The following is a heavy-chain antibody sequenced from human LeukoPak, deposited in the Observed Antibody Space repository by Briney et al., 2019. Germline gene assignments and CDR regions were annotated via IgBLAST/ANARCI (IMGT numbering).Heavy chain of an antibody. V-gene: IGHV4-59*08. CDR1: GGSISSYY. CDR2: IYYSGST. D-gene: IGHD6-19*01. Sequence: SETLSFTCTVSGGSISSYYWSWIRQPPGKGLEWIGYIYYSGSTNYNPSLKSRVTISVDTSKNQFSLKLSSVTAADTAVYYCARHSSGWYGFDYWGQGTLVTVSS. J-gene: IGHJ4*02. CDR3: ARHSSGWYGFDY.